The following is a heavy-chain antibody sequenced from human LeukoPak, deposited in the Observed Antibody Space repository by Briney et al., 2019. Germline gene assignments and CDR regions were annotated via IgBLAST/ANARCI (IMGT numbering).Heavy chain of an antibody. V-gene: IGHV5-51*01. CDR1: SYILTSYW. D-gene: IGHD1-26*01. Sequence: GESLKISCEGPSYILTSYWIAWVRQMPGKGLEWMGIIYPGDSDTRYSPSFQGQVTISADKSISTAYLQWSSLKASDTAMCYCARPSIVGATTAAFDIWGQGTMVTVSS. CDR3: ARPSIVGATTAAFDI. CDR2: IYPGDSDT. J-gene: IGHJ3*02.